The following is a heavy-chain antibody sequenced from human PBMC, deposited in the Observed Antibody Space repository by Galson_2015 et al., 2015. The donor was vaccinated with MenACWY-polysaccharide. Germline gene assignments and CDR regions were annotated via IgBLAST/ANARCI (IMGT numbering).Heavy chain of an antibody. CDR1: GYTFTSYG. Sequence: SVKVSCKASGYTFTSYGISWVRQAPGQGLEWMGWISAYNGNSNYAQKLQGRVTMTTDTSTSSVYMKLRSLRSDDTAVYYCASFSGPNYYYNGIDVWGQGTPVTVSS. D-gene: IGHD5-12*01. CDR3: ASFSGPNYYYNGIDV. V-gene: IGHV1-18*01. J-gene: IGHJ6*02. CDR2: ISAYNGNS.